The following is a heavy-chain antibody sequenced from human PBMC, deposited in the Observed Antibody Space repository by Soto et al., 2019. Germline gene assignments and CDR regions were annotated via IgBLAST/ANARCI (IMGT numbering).Heavy chain of an antibody. V-gene: IGHV4-30-2*01. CDR1: GGSISSGGYS. J-gene: IGHJ4*01. D-gene: IGHD2-15*01. CDR2: IYHSGST. Sequence: QLQLQESGSGLVKPSQTLSLTCAVSGGSISSGGYSWSWIRQPPGKGLEWIAYIYHSGSTYYNPSLRSRVTISIHRSTNQFSLKLSSVSAADTALYYRTRGQVVAAQHGGHGTLVTVTS. CDR3: TRGQVVAAQH.